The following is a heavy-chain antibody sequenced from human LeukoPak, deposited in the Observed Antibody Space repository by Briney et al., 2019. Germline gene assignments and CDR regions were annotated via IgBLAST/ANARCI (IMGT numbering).Heavy chain of an antibody. CDR3: ARVGITMVRGVQLYDAFDI. CDR1: GYTFTSYG. J-gene: IGHJ3*02. Sequence: ASVKVSCKASGYTFTSYGISWVRQAPGQGLEWMGWISAYNGNTNYAQKLQGRVTMTTDTSTSTAYMELRSLRSDDTTVYYCARVGITMVRGVQLYDAFDIWGQGTMVTVSS. V-gene: IGHV1-18*01. D-gene: IGHD3-10*01. CDR2: ISAYNGNT.